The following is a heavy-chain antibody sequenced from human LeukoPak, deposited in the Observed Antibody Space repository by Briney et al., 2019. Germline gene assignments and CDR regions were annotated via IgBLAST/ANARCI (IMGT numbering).Heavy chain of an antibody. CDR2: INSDGSST. CDR1: GFTFSNYA. Sequence: GGSLRLSCAASGFTFSNYAMHWVRQAPGKGLVWVSRINSDGSSTSYADSVKGRFTIPRDNAKNTLYLQMNSLRAEDTAVYYCARAYYYDSSGYSPFDYWGQGTLVTVSS. CDR3: ARAYYYDSSGYSPFDY. D-gene: IGHD3-22*01. V-gene: IGHV3-74*01. J-gene: IGHJ4*02.